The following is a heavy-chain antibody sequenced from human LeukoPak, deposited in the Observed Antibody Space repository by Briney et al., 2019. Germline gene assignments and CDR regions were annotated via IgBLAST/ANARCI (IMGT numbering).Heavy chain of an antibody. J-gene: IGHJ6*02. CDR2: IIPILGIA. Sequence: SVKVSCKASGGTFSSYAISWVRQAPGRGLEWMGRIIPILGIANYAQKFQGRVTITADKSTSTAYMELSSLRSEDTAVYYCARYYYDSSGYLYYYGMDVWGQGTTVTVSS. CDR3: ARYYYDSSGYLYYYGMDV. CDR1: GGTFSSYA. D-gene: IGHD3-22*01. V-gene: IGHV1-69*04.